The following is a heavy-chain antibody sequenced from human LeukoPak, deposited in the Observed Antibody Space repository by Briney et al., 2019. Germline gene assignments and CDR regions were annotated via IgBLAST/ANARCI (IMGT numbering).Heavy chain of an antibody. CDR2: ISSSSTI. V-gene: IGHV3-48*01. J-gene: IGHJ6*03. CDR1: GFTVSSND. Sequence: QPGGSLRLSCAASGFTVSSNDMSWVRQAPGKGLEWVSYISSSSTIYYADSVKGRFTISRDNAKNSLYLQMNSLRAEDTAVYYCARGSYYMDVWGKGTTVTVSS. CDR3: ARGSYYMDV.